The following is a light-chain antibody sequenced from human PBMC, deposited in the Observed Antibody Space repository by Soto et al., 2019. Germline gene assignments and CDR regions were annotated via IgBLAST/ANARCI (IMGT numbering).Light chain of an antibody. J-gene: IGKJ4*01. Sequence: EIVLTQSPATLCLSPGERATLSCRASQSVSSYLAWYQQKPGQAPRLLIYDASNRATGIPARFSGGGSGTVFTLTISSLQAEDFATYYCQQSHSSPLTFGGGTKVDIK. CDR1: QSVSSY. CDR2: DAS. CDR3: QQSHSSPLT. V-gene: IGKV3-11*01.